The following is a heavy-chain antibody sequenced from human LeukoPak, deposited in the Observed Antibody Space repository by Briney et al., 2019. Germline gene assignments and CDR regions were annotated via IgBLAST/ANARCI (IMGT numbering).Heavy chain of an antibody. J-gene: IGHJ6*02. CDR2: ISSSSSYT. D-gene: IGHD3-22*01. V-gene: IGHV3-11*06. Sequence: GGSLRLSCAASGFTFSDYYMSWLRQAPGKGLEWVSYISSSSSYTNYADSVKGRFTISRDNAKNSLYLQMNSLRAEDTAVYYCARDYYDSSGYYSYYYGMDVWGQGTTVTVSS. CDR1: GFTFSDYY. CDR3: ARDYYDSSGYYSYYYGMDV.